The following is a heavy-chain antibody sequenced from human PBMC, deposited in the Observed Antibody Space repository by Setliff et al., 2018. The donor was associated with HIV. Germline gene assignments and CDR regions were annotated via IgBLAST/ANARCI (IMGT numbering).Heavy chain of an antibody. CDR2: MSYSGNT. J-gene: IGHJ3*02. CDR3: ARDDYGDYTVFDI. CDR1: GGSISSSSHY. V-gene: IGHV4-39*07. Sequence: PSETLSLTCTVSGGSISSSSHYWGWIRQPPGKGLEWIGSMSYSGNTYNNPSLKSRVTISVDTSKNQFSLKLSSVTAADTAVYYCARDDYGDYTVFDIWGQGTMVT. D-gene: IGHD4-17*01.